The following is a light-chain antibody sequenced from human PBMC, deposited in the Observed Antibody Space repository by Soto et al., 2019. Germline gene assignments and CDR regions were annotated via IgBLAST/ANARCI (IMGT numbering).Light chain of an antibody. V-gene: IGLV2-14*03. CDR2: GVT. CDR1: HNDIGTYDY. J-gene: IGLJ1*01. Sequence: QSALTQPTSVSGSPGQSITISCTGNHNDIGTYDYVSWYQQHPGRAPRLLIHGVTTRPSGISGRFSASKSGLTASLTISGLQPEDDAAYSCSSFTSNRIYVFGPGTRSPS. CDR3: SSFTSNRIYV.